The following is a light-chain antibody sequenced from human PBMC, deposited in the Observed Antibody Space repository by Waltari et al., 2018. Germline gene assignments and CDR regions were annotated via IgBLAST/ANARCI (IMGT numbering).Light chain of an antibody. J-gene: IGLJ3*02. V-gene: IGLV1-47*01. Sequence: QSVLTQPHSPSGTPGQGVTISLSGRRSDIVGPYLYLYQQVPGTAPKLLIYRNNQRPTGVPDRFSGSKSGTSASLAISGLRSEDEVDYYCAAWDDSLSGRVFGGGTKVTVL. CDR2: RNN. CDR3: AAWDDSLSGRV. CDR1: RSDIVGPY.